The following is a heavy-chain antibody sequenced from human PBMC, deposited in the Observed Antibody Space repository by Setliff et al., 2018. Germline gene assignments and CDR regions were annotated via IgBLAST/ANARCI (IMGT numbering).Heavy chain of an antibody. CDR1: GFNFNSAW. CDR2: IGESGNNI. Sequence: GGSLRLSCAASGFNFNSAWMNWVRQVPGKRLEWVSYIGESGNNIHYADSVKVRFTISRDNAKNSLYLQMNSLRAEDTSLYYCARDDDSSGYYSYYYMDVWGKGTTVTVSS. V-gene: IGHV3-48*04. D-gene: IGHD3-22*01. CDR3: ARDDDSSGYYSYYYMDV. J-gene: IGHJ6*03.